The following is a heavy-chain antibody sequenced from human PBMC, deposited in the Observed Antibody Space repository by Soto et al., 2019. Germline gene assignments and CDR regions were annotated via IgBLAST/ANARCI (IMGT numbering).Heavy chain of an antibody. J-gene: IGHJ4*02. D-gene: IGHD4-17*01. CDR3: ARTTAVPNTLRSRYFFDY. CDR1: GGSVSNKTYY. CDR2: VYYSGTT. V-gene: IGHV4-61*01. Sequence: SETLSLTCSVSGGSVSNKTYYWSWIRQPPGKRLEWIGYVYYSGTTNYNPSPKSRVTISVDLSKNQFSLRLSSVTTADTALYYCARTTAVPNTLRSRYFFDYWGQGTLVTVSS.